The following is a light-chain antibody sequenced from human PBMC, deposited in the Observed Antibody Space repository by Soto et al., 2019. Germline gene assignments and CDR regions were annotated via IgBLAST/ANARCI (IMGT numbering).Light chain of an antibody. J-gene: IGKJ1*01. CDR3: QQYRSWPRT. CDR2: GAT. CDR1: QNVLSD. Sequence: EILLTQSPATLSVSPGETATLSCRASQNVLSDLAWYQQKPGQAPRLLVYGATTRATDAPAKFRGRGSGTEFSLTISSLQSEESATYYCQQYRSWPRTFGQVSKVEI. V-gene: IGKV3-15*01.